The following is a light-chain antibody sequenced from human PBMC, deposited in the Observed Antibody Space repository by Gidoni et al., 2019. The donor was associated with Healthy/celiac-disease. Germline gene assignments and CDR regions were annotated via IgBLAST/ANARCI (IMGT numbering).Light chain of an antibody. CDR3: QQYGSSRRT. CDR1: QSVSSSY. CDR2: GAS. J-gene: IGKJ1*01. V-gene: IGKV3-20*01. Sequence: ETVLTQSPGTLSLSPGERATLSCRASQSVSSSYLAWYQQKPGHAPRLLIDGASSRATGIPDRFSGSGSGTDFPLTISRLEPEDLAVYYCQQYGSSRRTFGQGTKVEIK.